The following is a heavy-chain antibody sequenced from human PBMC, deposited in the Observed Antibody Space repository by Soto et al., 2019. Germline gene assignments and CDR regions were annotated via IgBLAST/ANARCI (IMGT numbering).Heavy chain of an antibody. D-gene: IGHD6-19*01. CDR2: ISTFHGSI. Sequence: QVQLVQSGGEVKKPGASVKVSCKAAGYTFTSHGISWVRQAPGQGLEWMGWISTFHGSINYAQKFQGRVTMTTDTSTSTAYMELWSLRSDDTAVYYCARFYSSGWPRGYFDYWGQGTPVTVSA. CDR1: GYTFTSHG. J-gene: IGHJ4*02. V-gene: IGHV1-18*01. CDR3: ARFYSSGWPRGYFDY.